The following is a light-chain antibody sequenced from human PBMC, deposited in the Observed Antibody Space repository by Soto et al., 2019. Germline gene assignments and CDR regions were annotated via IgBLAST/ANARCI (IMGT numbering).Light chain of an antibody. CDR2: GVS. J-gene: IGKJ3*01. V-gene: IGKV3-20*01. CDR3: QQYGGSPPRFS. CDR1: QTVSNYP. Sequence: EIVLTQSQGTLSLSPRDTTTLSCRASQTVSNYPLAWYQQKPGHAPRLLIYGVSSRDTGIPDRFTGSGSGTDFTLTITRLEPEDFAVYYCQQYGGSPPRFSFGPGTKVDIK.